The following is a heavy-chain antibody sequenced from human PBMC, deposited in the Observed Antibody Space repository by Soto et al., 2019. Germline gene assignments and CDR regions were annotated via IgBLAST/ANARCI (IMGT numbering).Heavy chain of an antibody. J-gene: IGHJ6*03. CDR2: IYPGDSDT. V-gene: IGHV5-51*01. CDR1: GYSFTSYW. D-gene: IGHD5-18*01. CDR3: ARTITYGYSYDYYYMDV. Sequence: PGESLKISCKGSGYSFTSYWIGWVRQMPGKGLEWMGIIYPGDSDTRYSPSFQGQVTISADKSINTAYLQWSSLKASDTAMYYCARTITYGYSYDYYYMDVWGKGTTVTVSS.